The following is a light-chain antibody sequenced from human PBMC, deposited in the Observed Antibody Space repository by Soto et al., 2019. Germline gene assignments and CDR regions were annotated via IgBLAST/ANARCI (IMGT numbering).Light chain of an antibody. CDR2: TNS. CDR3: QSYDSSPSYV. V-gene: IGLV1-40*01. Sequence: QSALTQPPSVSGAPGQRVTISCTGSSSNIGAGYDVHWYQQLPGTAPKLLIYTNSNRPSGVPGRFSGSKSGTSASLAITGLQAEDEADYYCQSYDSSPSYVFGPGTKVTVL. J-gene: IGLJ1*01. CDR1: SSNIGAGYD.